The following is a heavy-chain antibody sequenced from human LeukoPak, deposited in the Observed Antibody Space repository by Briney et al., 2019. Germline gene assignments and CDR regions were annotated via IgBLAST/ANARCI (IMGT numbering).Heavy chain of an antibody. D-gene: IGHD3-3*01. J-gene: IGHJ5*02. CDR1: GGSISSYY. Sequence: SETLSLTCTVSGGSISSYYWGWIRQPPGKGLEWIGRIYYSGSTYYNPSLKSRVTISVDTSKNQFSLKLSSVTAADTAVYYCARYYYDFWSGPTFNWFDPWGQGTLVTVSS. V-gene: IGHV4-39*01. CDR3: ARYYYDFWSGPTFNWFDP. CDR2: IYYSGST.